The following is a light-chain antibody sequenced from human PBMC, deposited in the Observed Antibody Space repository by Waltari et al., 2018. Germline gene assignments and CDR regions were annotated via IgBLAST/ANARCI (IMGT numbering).Light chain of an antibody. CDR1: SSDVGGYNY. Sequence: QSALTPPASVSGSPGQSITISCTGTSSDVGGYNYVSWYQQHPDKAPKLMIYDVSKRPSGVSNRFSGSKSGNTASLIISGLQAEDETDYYCSSYTTSSTLVFGGGTKLTVL. CDR2: DVS. CDR3: SSYTTSSTLV. V-gene: IGLV2-14*01. J-gene: IGLJ2*01.